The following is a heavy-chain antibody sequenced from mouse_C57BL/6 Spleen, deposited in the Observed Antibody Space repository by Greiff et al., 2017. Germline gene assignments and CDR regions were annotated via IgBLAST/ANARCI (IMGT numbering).Heavy chain of an antibody. J-gene: IGHJ2*01. V-gene: IGHV1-81*01. CDR1: GYTFTSYG. CDR2: IYPRSGNT. Sequence: QVQLKQSGAELARPGASVKLSCKASGYTFTSYGISWVKQRTGQGLEWIGEIYPRSGNTYYNEKFKGKATLTADKSSSTAYMELRSLTSEDSAVYFCARSDDLYYFDYWGQGTTLTVSS. CDR3: ARSDDLYYFDY.